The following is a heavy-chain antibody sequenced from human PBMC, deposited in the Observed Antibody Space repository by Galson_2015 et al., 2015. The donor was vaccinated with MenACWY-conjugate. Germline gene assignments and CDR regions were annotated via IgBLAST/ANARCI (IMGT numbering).Heavy chain of an antibody. CDR1: GYSFTSYW. V-gene: IGHV5-10-1*01. D-gene: IGHD5-18*01. CDR2: IDPSDSYT. CDR3: ARQETPNSDTAMAKGTYYYYMDV. J-gene: IGHJ6*03. Sequence: QSGAEVKKPGESLRISYKGSGYSFTSYWISWVRQMPGKGLEWMGRIDPSDSYTNYSPSFQGHVTISADKSISTAYLQWSSLKASDTAMYYCARQETPNSDTAMAKGTYYYYMDVWGKGTTVTVSS.